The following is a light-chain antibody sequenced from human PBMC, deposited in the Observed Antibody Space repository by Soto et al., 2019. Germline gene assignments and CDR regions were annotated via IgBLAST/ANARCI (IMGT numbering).Light chain of an antibody. CDR2: KAS. CDR1: QTISSW. CDR3: QQYKAYPYT. J-gene: IGKJ2*01. V-gene: IGKV1-5*03. Sequence: DIQMTQSPSTLSGSVGDRVTITCRASQTISSWLAWYQQKPGKAPKLLIYKASTLKSGVPSRFSGSGSGTEFTLTISSLQPDDFATYYCQQYKAYPYTFAQGTKVEVK.